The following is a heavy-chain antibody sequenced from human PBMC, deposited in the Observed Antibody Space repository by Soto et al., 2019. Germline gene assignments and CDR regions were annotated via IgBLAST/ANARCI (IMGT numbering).Heavy chain of an antibody. CDR2: IWYDGNNN. Sequence: QVQLVESGGGVVQPGRSLRLSCVASGFTFSSYGMHWVRQAPGKGLEWVTLIWYDGNNNYYADSVSGRFTISRDNSKNTLYLQMNSLRVEDTAVYYCASVERRISLDCWVQGTLVT. V-gene: IGHV3-33*01. D-gene: IGHD2-15*01. CDR3: ASVERRISLDC. CDR1: GFTFSSYG. J-gene: IGHJ4*02.